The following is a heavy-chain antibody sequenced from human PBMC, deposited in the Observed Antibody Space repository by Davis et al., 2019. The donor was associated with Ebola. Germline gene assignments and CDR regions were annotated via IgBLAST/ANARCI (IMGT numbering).Heavy chain of an antibody. J-gene: IGHJ4*02. CDR2: IIPILGIA. CDR3: ASNIVVVSDSLDY. V-gene: IGHV1-69*04. D-gene: IGHD2-21*02. CDR1: GGTFSSYA. Sequence: KVSCKASGGTFSSYAISWVRQAPGQGLEWMGRIIPILGIANYAQKFQGRVTITADKSTSTAYMELSSLRSEDTAVYYCASNIVVVSDSLDYWGQGTLVTVSS.